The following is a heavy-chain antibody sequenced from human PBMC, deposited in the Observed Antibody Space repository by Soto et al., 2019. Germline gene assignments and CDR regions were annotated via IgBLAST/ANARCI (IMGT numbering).Heavy chain of an antibody. CDR2: IYYSGST. CDR1: GGSMSSYY. J-gene: IGHJ4*02. D-gene: IGHD3-22*01. CDR3: ARDRGRTQLWFPQYYYDSSGSWFDY. V-gene: IGHV4-59*06. Sequence: SETLSLTCTVSGGSMSSYYWSWIRQPPGKGLEWIGYIYYSGSTYYNPSLKSRVTISVDTSKNQFSLKLSSVTAADTAVYYCARDRGRTQLWFPQYYYDSSGSWFDYWGQGTLVTVSS.